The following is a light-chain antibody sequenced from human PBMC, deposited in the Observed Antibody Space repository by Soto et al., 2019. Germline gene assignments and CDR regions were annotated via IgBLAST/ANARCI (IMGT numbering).Light chain of an antibody. Sequence: DIKVTQSPSSLSASLGDRVSITSRASRDISNYLAWYQQKPGQVPRLLISGASTLHSGVPSRFSGSGSGTDFTLTITSLQPEDIATYFCQKYDTAPLTFGGGTKVDIK. CDR3: QKYDTAPLT. CDR2: GAS. V-gene: IGKV1-27*01. J-gene: IGKJ4*01. CDR1: RDISNY.